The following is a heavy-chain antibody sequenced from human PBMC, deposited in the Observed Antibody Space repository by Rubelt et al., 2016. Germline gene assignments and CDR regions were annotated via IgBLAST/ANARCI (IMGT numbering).Heavy chain of an antibody. CDR1: SYA. V-gene: IGHV1-69*04. CDR3: ARSLDSDSSGPELYYFDY. Sequence: SYAISWVRQAPGQGLEWMGRIIPILGIANYAQKFQGRVTITADKSTSTAYMELSSLRSEDTAVYYCARSLDSDSSGPELYYFDYWGQGTLVTVSS. CDR2: IIPILGIA. J-gene: IGHJ4*02. D-gene: IGHD6-19*01.